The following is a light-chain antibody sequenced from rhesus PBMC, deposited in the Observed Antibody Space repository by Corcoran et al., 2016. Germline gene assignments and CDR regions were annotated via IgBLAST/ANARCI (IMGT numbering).Light chain of an antibody. CDR1: QSLIHSDGKTY. Sequence: DVVMTQSPLSLPVTLGQPASISCRSSQSLIHSDGKTYLNWLQQKPGQPLRLLIYQVSNRYSGVPDRCSWSGAGTDFTVKISGVEAEDVGVYYSGQGTHGPRAFGPGAKVEIK. CDR2: QVS. CDR3: GQGTHGPRA. J-gene: IGKJ1*01. V-gene: IGKV2S8*01.